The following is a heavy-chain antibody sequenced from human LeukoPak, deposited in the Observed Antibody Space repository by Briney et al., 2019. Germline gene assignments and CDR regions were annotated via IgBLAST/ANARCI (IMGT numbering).Heavy chain of an antibody. CDR2: VYYSGRT. D-gene: IGHD6-13*01. Sequence: PSETLSLTCTVSGDSVRSDAYYWSWIRQPPGKGLEWIGFVYYSGRTNYNPSLKSRVTMSVDTSKNQFSLKLSSVTAADTAVYYCARYSSSWSVIDYWGQGTLVTVSS. J-gene: IGHJ4*02. V-gene: IGHV4-61*08. CDR1: GDSVRSDAYY. CDR3: ARYSSSWSVIDY.